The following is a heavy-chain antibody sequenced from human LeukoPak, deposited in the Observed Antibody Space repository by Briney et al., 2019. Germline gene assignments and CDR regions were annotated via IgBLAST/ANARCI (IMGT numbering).Heavy chain of an antibody. CDR3: ATATGGDAGGDYYYYYGMDV. D-gene: IGHD2-21*02. J-gene: IGHJ6*02. CDR1: GFTFSTYG. CDR2: LSRDGSDK. Sequence: GGSLRLSCAASGFTFSTYGMHWVRQAPGKGLEWVAILSRDGSDKYYADSVKGRFTISRDKYKNTLYLQMNSLRAEDTAVYYCATATGGDAGGDYYYYYGMDVWGQGTTVTVSS. V-gene: IGHV3-30*03.